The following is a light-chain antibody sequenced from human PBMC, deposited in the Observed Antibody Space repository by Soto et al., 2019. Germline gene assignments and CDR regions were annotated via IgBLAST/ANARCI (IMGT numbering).Light chain of an antibody. CDR1: SSDVGGYNY. CDR3: SSYTSSSTVV. J-gene: IGLJ2*01. CDR2: DVS. Sequence: QSLLTQPASVSGSPGQSITISCTGTSSDVGGYNYVSWYQQHPGKAPKVMIYDVSNRPSGVSNRFSGSKSGNTASLTISGLQAEDEADYYCSSYTSSSTVVFGGGTKVTVL. V-gene: IGLV2-14*01.